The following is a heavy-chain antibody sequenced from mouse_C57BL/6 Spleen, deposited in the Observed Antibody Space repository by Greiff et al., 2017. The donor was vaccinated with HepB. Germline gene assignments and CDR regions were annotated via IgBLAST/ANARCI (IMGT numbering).Heavy chain of an antibody. D-gene: IGHD1-1*01. CDR1: GYSITSGYY. CDR3: ARFYGSSYYWYFDV. Sequence: VQLQQSGPGLVKPSQSLSLTCSVTGYSITSGYYWNWIRQFPGNKLEWMGYISYDGSNNYNPSLKNRISITRDTSKNQFFLKLNSVTTEDTATYYCARFYGSSYYWYFDVWGTGTTVTVSS. CDR2: ISYDGSN. V-gene: IGHV3-6*01. J-gene: IGHJ1*03.